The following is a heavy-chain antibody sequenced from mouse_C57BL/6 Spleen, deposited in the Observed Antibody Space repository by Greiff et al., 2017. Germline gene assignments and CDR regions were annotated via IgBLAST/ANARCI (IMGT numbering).Heavy chain of an antibody. CDR3: ADDGYYGDGAMDY. Sequence: ASGVDFSRYWMSWVRRAPGKGLEWIGEINSDSSTINYAPSLKDKFIISRDNAKNTLYLQMSKVRSEDTALYYCADDGYYGDGAMDYWGQGTSVTVSS. J-gene: IGHJ4*01. CDR2: INSDSSTI. D-gene: IGHD2-3*01. V-gene: IGHV4-1*01. CDR1: GVDFSRYW.